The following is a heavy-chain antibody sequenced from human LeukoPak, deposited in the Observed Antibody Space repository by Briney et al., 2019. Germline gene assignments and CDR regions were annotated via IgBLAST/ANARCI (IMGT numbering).Heavy chain of an antibody. CDR1: GFTFSSYS. CDR3: ARALYDFWSGYYPIFDY. Sequence: GGSLRLSCAASGFTFSSYSMNWVRQAPGKGLEWVSYISSSSDYIYYADSVKGRFTISRDNAKNSLYLQMSSLRADDTAVYYCARALYDFWSGYYPIFDYWGQGTLVTVSS. J-gene: IGHJ4*02. V-gene: IGHV3-21*01. D-gene: IGHD3-3*01. CDR2: ISSSSDYI.